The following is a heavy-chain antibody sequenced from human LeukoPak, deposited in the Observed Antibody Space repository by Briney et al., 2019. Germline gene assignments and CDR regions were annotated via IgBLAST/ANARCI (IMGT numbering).Heavy chain of an antibody. CDR2: ISGSGGST. D-gene: IGHD3-22*01. J-gene: IGHJ4*02. CDR3: AKSFLYDSSGYSPWYYFDY. CDR1: GFTFSSYA. V-gene: IGHV3-23*01. Sequence: PGGSLRLSCAASGFTFSSYAMSWVRQAPGKGLEWVSAISGSGGSTYYADSVKGRFTISRVNSKNTLYLQMNSLRAEDTAVYYCAKSFLYDSSGYSPWYYFDYWGQGTLVTVSS.